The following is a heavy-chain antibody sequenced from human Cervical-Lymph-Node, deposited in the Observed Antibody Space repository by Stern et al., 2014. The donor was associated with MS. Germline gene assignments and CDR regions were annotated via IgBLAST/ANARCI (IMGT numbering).Heavy chain of an antibody. V-gene: IGHV4-59*08. CDR2: IYNSGT. CDR3: ARHVRRWQQPTSLDY. D-gene: IGHD5-24*01. Sequence: VQLVESGPGLVKPSETLSLTCTVSGGSIDNNYWSWIRQTPGKGLEWIGYIYNSGTTYNPSLKSRVTISADTSKNQFSLKLSSMTATDTAVYYCARHVRRWQQPTSLDYWGQGTLVTVSS. J-gene: IGHJ4*02. CDR1: GGSIDNNY.